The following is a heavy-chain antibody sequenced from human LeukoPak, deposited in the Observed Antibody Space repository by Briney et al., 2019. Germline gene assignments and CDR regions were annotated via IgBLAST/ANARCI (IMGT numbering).Heavy chain of an antibody. D-gene: IGHD3-22*01. CDR2: IYHSGGT. J-gene: IGHJ3*02. Sequence: SGTLSLTCAVSGDSISSSNWWSWVRQPPGKGLDWIGEIYHSGGTNYNPSRKSRVTMSVDNSENHFSLKLSSVTAADTALYYCARSTVSVITRGAFDSWGQGTMVTVSS. CDR1: GDSISSSNW. V-gene: IGHV4-4*02. CDR3: ARSTVSVITRGAFDS.